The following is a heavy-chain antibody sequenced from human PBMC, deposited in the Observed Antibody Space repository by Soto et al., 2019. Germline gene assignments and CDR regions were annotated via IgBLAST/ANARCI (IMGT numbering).Heavy chain of an antibody. Sequence: SGKVSCNPYAYTFTSYRISSVRQAPGQGLEWMGWISAYNGNTNYAQKLQGRVTMTTDTSTSTAYMELRSLRSDDKDVYYCARDSRGRGAFDIWGKGTMVTV. CDR2: ISAYNGNT. D-gene: IGHD2-15*01. CDR3: ARDSRGRGAFDI. V-gene: IGHV1-18*01. CDR1: AYTFTSYR. J-gene: IGHJ3*02.